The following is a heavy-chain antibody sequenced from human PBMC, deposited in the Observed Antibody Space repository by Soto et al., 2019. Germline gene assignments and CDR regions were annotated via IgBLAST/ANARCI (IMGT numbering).Heavy chain of an antibody. J-gene: IGHJ4*02. D-gene: IGHD7-27*01. CDR1: GFTFTIFA. V-gene: IGHV3-23*01. Sequence: GGSLRLSCAASGFTFTIFAMSWVRQSPGKGLEWVSTISGSGGSTYYADAVKGRFTISRDNSMGTLYLQMKSLRVEDTAVYYCAKEVSLGSTVDLGYWGQGTLVTVSS. CDR3: AKEVSLGSTVDLGY. CDR2: ISGSGGST.